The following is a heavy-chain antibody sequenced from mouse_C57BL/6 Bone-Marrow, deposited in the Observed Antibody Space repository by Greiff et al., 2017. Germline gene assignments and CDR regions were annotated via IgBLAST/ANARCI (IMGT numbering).Heavy chain of an antibody. CDR2: IYPRSGNT. Sequence: VKLVESGAELARPGASVKLSCKASGYTFTSYGISWVKQRTGQGLEWIGEIYPRSGNTYYNEKFKGKATLTADKSSRTAYMELRSLSSEDSAVYLCASGYGYYGFAYWGQGTLVTVSA. D-gene: IGHD2-3*01. CDR3: ASGYGYYGFAY. V-gene: IGHV1-81*01. CDR1: GYTFTSYG. J-gene: IGHJ3*01.